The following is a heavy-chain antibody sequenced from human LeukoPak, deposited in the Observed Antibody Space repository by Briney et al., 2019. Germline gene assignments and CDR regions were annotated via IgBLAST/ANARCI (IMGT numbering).Heavy chain of an antibody. CDR3: ARDRTLDY. CDR2: INGDESST. J-gene: IGHJ4*02. CDR1: GFTVRSYW. V-gene: IGHV3-74*01. Sequence: GGSLRLSCAASGFTVRSYWMYWVRQAPGKGLVWVSLINGDESSTTYADSVEGRFTISSDSAKNTLYLQMNSLRAEDTAVYYCARDRTLDYWGRGTLVTVSS.